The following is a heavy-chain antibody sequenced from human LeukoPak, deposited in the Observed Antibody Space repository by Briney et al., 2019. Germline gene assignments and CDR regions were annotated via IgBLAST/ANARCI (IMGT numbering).Heavy chain of an antibody. V-gene: IGHV3-7*03. D-gene: IGHD6-19*01. CDR1: GFTFSNYW. CDR2: INRDGSER. CDR3: AKDRGSSAWYPHDY. J-gene: IGHJ4*02. Sequence: PGGSLRLSRAASGFTFSNYWMTWVRQAPGKGLEWVANINRDGSERYYVDSVKGRFTISRDDAKSSLYLQMNSLRAEDTAVYYCAKDRGSSAWYPHDYWGQGTLVTVSS.